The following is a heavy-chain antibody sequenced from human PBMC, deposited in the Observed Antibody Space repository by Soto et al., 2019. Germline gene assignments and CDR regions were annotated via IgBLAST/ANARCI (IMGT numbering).Heavy chain of an antibody. V-gene: IGHV3-30-3*01. D-gene: IGHD5-12*01. Sequence: QVQVMGSGGGVVQPGRSLTLSCAVSGFTFSGYTLHWVRQAPGKGLEWVAVSSLDGTIKDFADSVKGRFTISRDISKSTMFLQMNGLRPEDTAIYFCASPFFSRGYGGYGSFRPSFYFESWQQGTQVTVSS. CDR3: ASPFFSRGYGGYGSFRPSFYFES. CDR1: GFTFSGYT. CDR2: SSLDGTIK. J-gene: IGHJ4*02.